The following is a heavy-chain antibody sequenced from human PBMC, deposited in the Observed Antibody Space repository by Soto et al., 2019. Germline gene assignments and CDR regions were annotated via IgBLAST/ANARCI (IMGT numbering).Heavy chain of an antibody. D-gene: IGHD1-26*01. CDR2: ISSSGSTI. Sequence: GGSLRLSCAASGFTFSDYYMIRIRQAPGKGLEWVSYISSSGSTIYYADSVKGRFTISRDNAKNSLYLQMNSLRAEDTAVYYCAHSRDSGSYLAPDRMVVWGQGTTVTVSS. J-gene: IGHJ6*02. CDR3: AHSRDSGSYLAPDRMVV. V-gene: IGHV3-11*01. CDR1: GFTFSDYY.